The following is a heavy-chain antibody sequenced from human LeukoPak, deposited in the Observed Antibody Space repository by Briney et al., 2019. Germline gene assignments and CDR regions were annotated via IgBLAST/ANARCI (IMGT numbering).Heavy chain of an antibody. CDR3: ARDGGGSLGVKWYFDL. V-gene: IGHV1-46*01. CDR2: INPSGGST. CDR1: GYTFTSYY. J-gene: IGHJ2*01. Sequence: GASVKVSCKASGYTFTSYYIHWVRQAPGQGLEWMGLINPSGGSTSYAQKFQGRVTMTRDTSTRTGYMEMSSLRSEDTAVYYCARDGGGSLGVKWYFDLWGRGTLVTVSS. D-gene: IGHD1-26*01.